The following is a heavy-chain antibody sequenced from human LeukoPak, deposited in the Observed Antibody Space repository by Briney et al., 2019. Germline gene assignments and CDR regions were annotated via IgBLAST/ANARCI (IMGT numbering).Heavy chain of an antibody. Sequence: SETLSLTCTVSGGSISSYYWSWIRQPAGKGLEWIGRIYTSGSTNYNPSLKSRVTISVDTSKNQFSLKLSSVTAADTAVYYCARDSRPNGNPGANWFDPWGQGTLVTVSS. CDR1: GGSISSYY. CDR3: ARDSRPNGNPGANWFDP. D-gene: IGHD4-23*01. V-gene: IGHV4-4*07. CDR2: IYTSGST. J-gene: IGHJ5*02.